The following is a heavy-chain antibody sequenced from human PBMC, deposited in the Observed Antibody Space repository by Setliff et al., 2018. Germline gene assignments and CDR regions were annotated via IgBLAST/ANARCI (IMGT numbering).Heavy chain of an antibody. CDR2: IYHNGGGI. CDR1: GYNFGTYS. Sequence: PGESLKISCVGSGYNFGTYSMTWVRQVPGKGLQWVAGIYHNGGGIFYADSVKGRFTISRDNSQNTLYLQMNSLRAEDTAVYYCAKEKSSSTWYERKPFDCWGQGTPVTVSS. CDR3: AKEKSSSTWYERKPFDC. D-gene: IGHD6-13*01. J-gene: IGHJ4*02. V-gene: IGHV3-23*01.